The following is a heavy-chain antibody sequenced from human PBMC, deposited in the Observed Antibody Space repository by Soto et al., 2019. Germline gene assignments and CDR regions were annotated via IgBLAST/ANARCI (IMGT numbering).Heavy chain of an antibody. D-gene: IGHD3-9*01. CDR2: ISYDGSNK. Sequence: GGSMSLSCAASGFNISSYGMHWVRQAPGKGLEWVAVISYDGSNKYYADSVKGRFTISRDNSKNTLYLQMNSLRAEDTAVYYCAKDADYDILTGYYGPAFDIWGQGTMVTVSS. V-gene: IGHV3-30*18. CDR1: GFNISSYG. J-gene: IGHJ3*02. CDR3: AKDADYDILTGYYGPAFDI.